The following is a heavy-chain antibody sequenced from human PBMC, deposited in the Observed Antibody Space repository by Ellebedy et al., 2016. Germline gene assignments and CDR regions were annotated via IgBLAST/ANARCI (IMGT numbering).Heavy chain of an antibody. V-gene: IGHV3-30*14. CDR2: ISYDGSNK. CDR1: GFTFTTYP. D-gene: IGHD2/OR15-2a*01. CDR3: ARAPQSTQHGYFDY. J-gene: IGHJ4*02. Sequence: GGSLRLSCAASGFTFTTYPMHWVRQAPGKGLEWVAVISYDGSNKYYADSVKGRFTISRDNSKNTLYLQMNSLRAEDTAVYYCARAPQSTQHGYFDYWGQGTVVTVSS.